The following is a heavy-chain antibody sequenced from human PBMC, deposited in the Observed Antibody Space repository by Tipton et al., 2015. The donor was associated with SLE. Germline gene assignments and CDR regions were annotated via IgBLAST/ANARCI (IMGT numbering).Heavy chain of an antibody. D-gene: IGHD3-22*01. Sequence: QVQLVQSGGGVVQPGRSLRLSCAASGFTFSSYAMHWVRQAPGKGLEWVAVVWYDGTSEYYADSVKGRFTISRDNSENTLSLQMNSLRVEDTAVYYCARYDYDSTGSNAFEIWGQGTLVTVS. J-gene: IGHJ3*02. CDR3: ARYDYDSTGSNAFEI. CDR2: VWYDGTSE. CDR1: GFTFSSYA. V-gene: IGHV3-33*08.